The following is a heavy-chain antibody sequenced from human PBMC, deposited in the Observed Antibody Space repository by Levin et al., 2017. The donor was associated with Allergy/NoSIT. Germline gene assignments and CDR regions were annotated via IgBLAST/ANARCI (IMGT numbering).Heavy chain of an antibody. CDR3: ARGFLITFGGVIGLGGY. D-gene: IGHD3-16*02. J-gene: IGHJ4*02. Sequence: GGSLRLSCAASGFTFSSYAMHWVRQAPGKGLEWVAVISYDGSNKYYADSVKGRFTISRDNSKNTLYLQMNSLRAEDTAVYYCARGFLITFGGVIGLGGYWGQGTLVTVSS. CDR2: ISYDGSNK. CDR1: GFTFSSYA. V-gene: IGHV3-30-3*01.